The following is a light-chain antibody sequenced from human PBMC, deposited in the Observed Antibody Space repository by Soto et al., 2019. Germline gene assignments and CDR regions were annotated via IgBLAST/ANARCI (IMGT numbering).Light chain of an antibody. J-gene: IGLJ1*01. CDR3: SSYSTTSTLV. V-gene: IGLV2-14*01. CDR1: TNDIGGYNY. Sequence: QSALTQPASVSGSPGQSITISCSGSTNDIGGYNYVSWYQHHPGKVPKVIIYEVRNRPSGVSNRFSGSKSGNTASLIISGLQADDEADYYCSSYSTTSTLVFGSGTKLTVL. CDR2: EVR.